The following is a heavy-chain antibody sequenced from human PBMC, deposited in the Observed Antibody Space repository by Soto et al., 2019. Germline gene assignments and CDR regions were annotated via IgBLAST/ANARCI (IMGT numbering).Heavy chain of an antibody. CDR2: IIPMFGTA. J-gene: IGHJ6*02. V-gene: IGHV1-69*12. CDR1: GGTFSTDS. Sequence: QVQLVQAVAEVKKPWSSVKVSCKASGGTFSTDSISWVRQAPGQGLEWMGGIIPMFGTANNAQKFQGRVTITADESTSTAYMELSSLRSEDTAVYFCAREIDGYYGMDVWGQGTTVTVAS. CDR3: AREIDGYYGMDV.